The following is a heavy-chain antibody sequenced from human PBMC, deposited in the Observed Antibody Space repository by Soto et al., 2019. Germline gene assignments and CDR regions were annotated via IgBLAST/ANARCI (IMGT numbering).Heavy chain of an antibody. J-gene: IGHJ6*02. CDR1: GGSISSGGYY. CDR3: ARVQFLVAAAGTRNRGYYYYGMDV. V-gene: IGHV4-31*03. D-gene: IGHD6-13*01. CDR2: IYYSGST. Sequence: QVQLQESGPGLVKPSQTLSLTCTVSGGSISSGGYYWSWIRQHPGKGLEWIGYIYYSGSTYYNPSLKSRVTISVDTSKNQFSRKLSSVTAADTAVYYCARVQFLVAAAGTRNRGYYYYGMDVWGQGTTVTVSS.